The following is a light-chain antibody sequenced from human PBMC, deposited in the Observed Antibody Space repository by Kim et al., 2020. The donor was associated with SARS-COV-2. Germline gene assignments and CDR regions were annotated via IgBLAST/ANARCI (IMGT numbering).Light chain of an antibody. CDR2: GKN. CDR1: SLRSYY. CDR3: NSRDSSGNHVV. V-gene: IGLV3-19*01. J-gene: IGLJ2*01. Sequence: LGQTVRITCQGDSLRSYYASWYQQKPGQAPVLVIYGKNNRPSWIPDRFSGSSSGNTASLTITGAQAEDEADYYCNSRDSSGNHVVFGGGTQLTVL.